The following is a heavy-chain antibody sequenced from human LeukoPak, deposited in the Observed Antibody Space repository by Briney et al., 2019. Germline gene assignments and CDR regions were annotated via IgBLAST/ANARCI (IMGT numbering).Heavy chain of an antibody. CDR3: ARDESAMVDY. D-gene: IGHD5-18*01. V-gene: IGHV4-59*12. Sequence: SETLSLTCTVSGGSISSYYWSWIRQPPGKGLEWIGYIYYSGSTNYNPSLKSRVTISVDTSKNQFSLKLSSVTAADTAVYYCARDESAMVDYWGQGTLVTVSS. J-gene: IGHJ4*02. CDR2: IYYSGST. CDR1: GGSISSYY.